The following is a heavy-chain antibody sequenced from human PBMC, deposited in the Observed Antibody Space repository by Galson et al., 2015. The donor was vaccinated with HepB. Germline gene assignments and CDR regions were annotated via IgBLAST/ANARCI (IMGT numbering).Heavy chain of an antibody. Sequence: ETLSLTCTVSGGSISSSSYYWGWIRQPPGKGLEWIGTIYYSGSTYYNPSLKSRVTISVDTSKNQFSLKLSSVTAADTAVSYCARLGRTTVGFDPWGQGTLVTVSS. V-gene: IGHV4-39*01. D-gene: IGHD4-17*01. J-gene: IGHJ5*02. CDR2: IYYSGST. CDR3: ARLGRTTVGFDP. CDR1: GGSISSSSYY.